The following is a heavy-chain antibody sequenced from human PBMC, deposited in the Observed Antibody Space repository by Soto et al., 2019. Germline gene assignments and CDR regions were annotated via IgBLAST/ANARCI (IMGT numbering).Heavy chain of an antibody. CDR2: ISSSSSYI. CDR1: GFTFSSYS. V-gene: IGHV3-21*01. D-gene: IGHD6-13*01. J-gene: IGHJ5*02. CDR3: ARHSVRYSSSWYPGWFDP. Sequence: GGSLRLSCAASGFTFSSYSMNWVRQAPGKGLEWVSSISSSSSYIYYADSVKGRFTISRDNAKNSLYLQMNSLRAEDTAVYYCARHSVRYSSSWYPGWFDPWGQGTLVTVSS.